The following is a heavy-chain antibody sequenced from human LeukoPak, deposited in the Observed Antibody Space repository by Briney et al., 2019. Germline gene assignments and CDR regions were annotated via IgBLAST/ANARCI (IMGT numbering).Heavy chain of an antibody. V-gene: IGHV3-66*02. D-gene: IGHD3-3*01. CDR2: IYSGGST. CDR3: ARDRLTDYDFWSGYQTSYWFDP. CDR1: GFTVSSNY. Sequence: GSLRLSCAASGFTVSSNYMSWVRQPPGKGLEWVPVIYSGGSTYYADSVKGRFTISRDNSKNTLYLQMNSLRAEDTAVYYCARDRLTDYDFWSGYQTSYWFDPWGQGTLVTVSS. J-gene: IGHJ5*02.